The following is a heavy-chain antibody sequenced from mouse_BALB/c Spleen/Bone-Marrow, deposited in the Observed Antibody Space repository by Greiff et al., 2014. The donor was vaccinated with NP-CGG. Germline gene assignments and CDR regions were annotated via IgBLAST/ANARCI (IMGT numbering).Heavy chain of an antibody. D-gene: IGHD2-12*01. Sequence: QVQLQQSGAELVRPGASVKLSCKASGYTFTSYWINWVKQRPGLGLEWIGNIYPSDSYTNYNQKFKDKATLTVDKSSSTAYMQLSSPTSEDSAVYYCTRTYNYDEGGFDYWGQGTTLTVSS. V-gene: IGHV1-69*02. J-gene: IGHJ2*01. CDR1: GYTFTSYW. CDR3: TRTYNYDEGGFDY. CDR2: IYPSDSYT.